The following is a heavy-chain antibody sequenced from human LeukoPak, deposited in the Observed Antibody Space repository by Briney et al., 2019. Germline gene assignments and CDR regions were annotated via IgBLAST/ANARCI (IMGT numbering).Heavy chain of an antibody. CDR2: IWYDGSNK. J-gene: IGHJ3*02. D-gene: IGHD6-13*01. CDR3: ARTFGGCSSSWYAFDI. V-gene: IGHV3-33*08. Sequence: GGSLRLSCAASGFTFSSYGMHWVRQAPGKGLEWVAVIWYDGSNKYYADSVKGRFTISRDNSKNTLYLQMNSLRAEDTAVYYCARTFGGCSSSWYAFDIWGQGTMVTVSS. CDR1: GFTFSSYG.